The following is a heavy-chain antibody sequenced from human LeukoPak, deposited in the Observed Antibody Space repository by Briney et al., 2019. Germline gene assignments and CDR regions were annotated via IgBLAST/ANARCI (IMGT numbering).Heavy chain of an antibody. CDR2: INYSGST. V-gene: IGHV4-39*01. CDR1: GGSISSSYYY. Sequence: SETLSLTCTVSGGSISSSYYYWGWIRQPPGKGLEWIGSINYSGSTYYNPSLKSRVTISVDTSKNQFSLKLSSVTAADTAVYYCARRRFVRGPDVVNPFDYWGQGTLVTVSS. CDR3: ARRRFVRGPDVVNPFDY. J-gene: IGHJ4*02. D-gene: IGHD2-8*01.